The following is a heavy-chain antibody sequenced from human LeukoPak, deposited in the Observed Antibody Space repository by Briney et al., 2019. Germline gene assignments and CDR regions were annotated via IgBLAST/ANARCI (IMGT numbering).Heavy chain of an antibody. CDR2: IHWDDDK. Sequence: SGPALVNPRQTPTLTCTFSGFYFTTSGMRVTLNRQPPGKALEWLARIHWDDDKYYTAPLKTILSISKDTTKKQVVLTMTTMDTVDTGTYYCARISRHRAVDYWGQGILVTVSS. V-gene: IGHV2-70*04. J-gene: IGHJ4*02. CDR3: ARISRHRAVDY. CDR1: GFYFTTSGMR. D-gene: IGHD5-12*01.